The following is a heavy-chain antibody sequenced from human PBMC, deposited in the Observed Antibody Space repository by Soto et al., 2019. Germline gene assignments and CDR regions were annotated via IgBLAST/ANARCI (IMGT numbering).Heavy chain of an antibody. D-gene: IGHD3-3*01. CDR2: INHSGST. CDR1: GGSFSGYY. Sequence: SETLSLTYAVYGGSFSGYYWSWIRQPPGKGLEWIGEINHSGSTNYNPSLKSRVTISVDTSKNQFSLKLSSVTAADTAVYYCARGLYYDFWSGRGPFDYWGQGTLVTVSS. V-gene: IGHV4-34*01. CDR3: ARGLYYDFWSGRGPFDY. J-gene: IGHJ4*02.